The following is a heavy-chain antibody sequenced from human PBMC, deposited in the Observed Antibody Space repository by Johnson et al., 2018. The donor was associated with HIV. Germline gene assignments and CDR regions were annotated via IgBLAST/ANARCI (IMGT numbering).Heavy chain of an antibody. D-gene: IGHD5/OR15-5a*01. CDR3: ARGDYVYMDYSAFDI. V-gene: IGHV3-30-3*01. CDR2: TSYDGSNK. J-gene: IGHJ3*02. CDR1: GFTFNSYA. Sequence: QVQLVESGGGLVQSGGSLRLSCAASGFTFNSYAIHWVRQAPGKGLEWVALTSYDGSNKYYADSVKGRFTISRDNSKNTLYLQMNSLRAEDTAVYYCARGDYVYMDYSAFDIWGQGTMVTVSS.